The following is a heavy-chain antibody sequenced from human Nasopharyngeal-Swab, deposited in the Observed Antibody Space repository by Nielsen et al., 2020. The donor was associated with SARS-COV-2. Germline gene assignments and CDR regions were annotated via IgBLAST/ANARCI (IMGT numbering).Heavy chain of an antibody. J-gene: IGHJ4*02. Sequence: WIRQPPGKGLEWVGFIRSKAYGGTAEYAVSVKGRFIISRDDSKRIAYLQMNSLKTEDTGVYYCSLGYCSGGSCYSPSPRYSGQGTLVTVSS. D-gene: IGHD2-15*01. V-gene: IGHV3-49*02. CDR2: IRSKAYGGTA. CDR3: SLGYCSGGSCYSPSPRY.